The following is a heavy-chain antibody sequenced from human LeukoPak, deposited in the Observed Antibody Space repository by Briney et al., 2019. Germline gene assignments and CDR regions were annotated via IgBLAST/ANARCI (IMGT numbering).Heavy chain of an antibody. CDR1: WFICRRDY. D-gene: IGHD3-16*01. V-gene: IGHV3-53*01. CDR2: IYSGGST. CDR3: ARGGFVAY. J-gene: IGHJ4*02. Sequence: GGSLRLSWAAGWFICRRDYISWVRQAPGKGLEWVSVIYSGGSTYDRDSVKGRFTISRDNSKNTLYLQMNSLRAEDTAVYYCARGGFVAYWGQGTLVTVSS.